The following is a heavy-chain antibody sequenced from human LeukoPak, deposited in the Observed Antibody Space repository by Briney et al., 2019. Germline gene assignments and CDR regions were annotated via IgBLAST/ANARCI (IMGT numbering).Heavy chain of an antibody. J-gene: IGHJ5*02. CDR3: ASGGYCSSTSCYSRFDT. CDR1: GYTFTIYN. V-gene: IGHV1-46*01. D-gene: IGHD2-2*01. Sequence: ASVKVSCKASGYTFTIYNIHWVRQAPGQGLEWMGMINPSDGATTYAQRFQGRLTMTRDMSTTTVYMDLRSLRSEDTAVYYCASGGYCSSTSCYSRFDTWGQGTLVTVSS. CDR2: INPSDGAT.